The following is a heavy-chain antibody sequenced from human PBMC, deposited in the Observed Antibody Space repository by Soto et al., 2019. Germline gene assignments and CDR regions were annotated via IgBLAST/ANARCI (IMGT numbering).Heavy chain of an antibody. Sequence: QVQLVQSGGEVKKPGASVKVSCKAAGYTFTSHGISWVRQAPGQGLEWMGWISTFHGSINYAQKFQGRVTMTTDTSTSTAYMELRSLRSDDTAVYYCARFYSSGWPRGYFDYWGQVTPVTVSA. CDR3: ARFYSSGWPRGYFDY. D-gene: IGHD6-19*01. CDR1: GYTFTSHG. J-gene: IGHJ4*02. CDR2: ISTFHGSI. V-gene: IGHV1-18*01.